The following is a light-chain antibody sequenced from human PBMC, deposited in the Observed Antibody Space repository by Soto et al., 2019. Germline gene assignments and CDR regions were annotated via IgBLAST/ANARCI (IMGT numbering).Light chain of an antibody. Sequence: IHMTLSPSSLSASVGDRVTITCRASQSISSYLNWYQQKQGKAPKLLIYAASSLQSGVPSRFSGSGYGTDFNLTISSLQTEDFATYYCQQSYSTPVTFGQGTKVDIK. J-gene: IGKJ1*01. CDR2: AAS. V-gene: IGKV1-39*01. CDR1: QSISSY. CDR3: QQSYSTPVT.